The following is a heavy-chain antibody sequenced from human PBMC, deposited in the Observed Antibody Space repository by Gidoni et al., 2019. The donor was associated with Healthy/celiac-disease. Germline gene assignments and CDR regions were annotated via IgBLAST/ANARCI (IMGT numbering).Heavy chain of an antibody. CDR2: IYHSGST. V-gene: IGHV4-31*03. CDR1: GGSISSGGYY. D-gene: IGHD6-19*01. Sequence: QVQLQESGPGLVKPSQTLSLTGTVSGGSISSGGYYWSWIRQHPGKGLEWIGYIYHSGSTYYIPSLKSRVTISVDTSKNQFSLKLSSVTAADTAVYYCARADSSGWIYYFDYWGQGTLVTVSS. CDR3: ARADSSGWIYYFDY. J-gene: IGHJ4*02.